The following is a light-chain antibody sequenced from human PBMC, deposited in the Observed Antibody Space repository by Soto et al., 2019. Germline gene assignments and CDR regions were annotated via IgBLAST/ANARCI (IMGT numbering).Light chain of an antibody. Sequence: IILTQSPGTLSLSPGQRATLSCRASQSVSSSFLAWYQQKPGQAPRLLIYAASIRATGIPDRFSGSGSGTDFTLTISRLEPEDLAVYYCQQYSSSPRMFTFGQGTKLEIK. CDR1: QSVSSSF. J-gene: IGKJ2*01. V-gene: IGKV3-20*01. CDR3: QQYSSSPRMFT. CDR2: AAS.